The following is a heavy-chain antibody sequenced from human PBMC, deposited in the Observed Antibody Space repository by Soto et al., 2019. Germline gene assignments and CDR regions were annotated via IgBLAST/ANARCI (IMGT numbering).Heavy chain of an antibody. CDR2: ISGSGGIT. CDR1: GFTVTSYA. V-gene: IGHV3-23*01. D-gene: IGHD3-16*01. CDR3: AKGITDTGGYYYYSMDV. J-gene: IGHJ6*02. Sequence: GGSLRLACGVSGFTVTSYAMSWVRQAPGKGLDWVSVISGSGGITYSADSVKGRFTISRDNSKNILYLQMNSLRAEDTAVYYCAKGITDTGGYYYYSMDVWGQGTAVTVSS.